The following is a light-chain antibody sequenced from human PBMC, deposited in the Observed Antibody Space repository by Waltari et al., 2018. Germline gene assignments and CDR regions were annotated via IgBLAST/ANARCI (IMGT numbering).Light chain of an antibody. V-gene: IGLV2-14*01. CDR1: RSDVGGYNY. CDR2: EVT. Sequence: QSVLTQPASVSGSPGQSVTISCTGTRSDVGGYNYVPWYQQHPGNAPKLMIYEVTHRPSGVSNRFSGSKSGNTASLTISGLQAEDEADYYCSSYTSSTYPVVFGGGTKLTVL. CDR3: SSYTSSTYPVV. J-gene: IGLJ2*01.